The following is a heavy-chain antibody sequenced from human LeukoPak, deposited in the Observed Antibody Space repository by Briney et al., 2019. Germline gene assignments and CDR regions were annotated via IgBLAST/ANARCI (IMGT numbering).Heavy chain of an antibody. J-gene: IGHJ6*02. CDR3: AAAGTYYYYGMDV. D-gene: IGHD6-13*01. CDR1: GGSFSGYY. CDR2: INHSGST. V-gene: IGHV4-34*01. Sequence: SETLSLTCAVYGGSFSGYYWSWIRQPPGKGLEWIGEINHSGSTNYNPSLKSRVTMSVDTSKNQFSLKLSSMTAADTAVYYCAAAGTYYYYGMDVWGQGTTVTVSS.